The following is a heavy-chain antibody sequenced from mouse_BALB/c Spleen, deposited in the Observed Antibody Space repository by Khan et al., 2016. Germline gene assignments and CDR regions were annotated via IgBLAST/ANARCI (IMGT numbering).Heavy chain of an antibody. J-gene: IGHJ1*01. Sequence: EVQLQESGPDLVRPSQSLSLTCTVTGYSITTFYNWHWIRQFPGNKLEWMGSLHFSGTTNYNPSLKSQFSIIRDTSKNQFFLQLKSVTTEDTATXYCARNYAYLDVWAAGTTVTVSS. V-gene: IGHV3-1*02. CDR3: ARNYAYLDV. D-gene: IGHD2-1*01. CDR2: LHFSGTT. CDR1: GYSITTFYN.